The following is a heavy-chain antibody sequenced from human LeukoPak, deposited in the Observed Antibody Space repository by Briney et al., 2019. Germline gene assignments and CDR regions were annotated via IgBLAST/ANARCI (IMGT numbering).Heavy chain of an antibody. CDR3: ARDSVTVNTFDI. J-gene: IGHJ3*02. CDR2: IYSGGST. Sequence: PGGSLRLSCAASGFTVSSNYVSWVRQAPGKGLEWASVIYSGGSTYYADSVKGRFTISRDNSKNTLYLQMNSLRAEDTAVYYCARDSVTVNTFDIWGQGTMVTVSS. D-gene: IGHD4-17*01. V-gene: IGHV3-66*01. CDR1: GFTVSSNY.